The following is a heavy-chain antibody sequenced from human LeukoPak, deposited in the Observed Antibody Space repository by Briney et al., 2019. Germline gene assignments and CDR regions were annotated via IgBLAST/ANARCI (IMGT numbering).Heavy chain of an antibody. D-gene: IGHD6-6*01. CDR2: ISWNSGSI. CDR1: GFTFDDYA. Sequence: SLRLSCAASGFTFDDYAMHWVRQAPGKGLEWVSGISWNSGSIGYADSVKGRFTISRDNAKNSLYLQMNSLRAEDTALYYCAKDSSSSVRNYWYFDLWGRGTLVTVSS. J-gene: IGHJ2*01. V-gene: IGHV3-9*01. CDR3: AKDSSSSVRNYWYFDL.